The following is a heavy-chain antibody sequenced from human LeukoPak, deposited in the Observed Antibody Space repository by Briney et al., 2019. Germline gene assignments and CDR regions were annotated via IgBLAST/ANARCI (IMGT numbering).Heavy chain of an antibody. Sequence: ASVKVSCKVSGYTLSELSMHWVRQAPGQGLEWMGRIIPILGIANYAQKFQGRVTITADKSTSTAYMELSSLRSEDTAVYYCARDQAVAGTWGVFDYWGQGTLVTVSS. J-gene: IGHJ4*02. D-gene: IGHD6-19*01. V-gene: IGHV1-69*04. CDR1: GYTLSELS. CDR3: ARDQAVAGTWGVFDY. CDR2: IIPILGIA.